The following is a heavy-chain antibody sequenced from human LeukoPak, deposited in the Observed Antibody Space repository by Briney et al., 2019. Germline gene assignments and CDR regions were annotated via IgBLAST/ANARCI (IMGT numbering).Heavy chain of an antibody. CDR3: AKGIAVTGTYYYGLDV. CDR1: GFTFSSYA. Sequence: GGSRRLSCAASGFTFSSYAMSWVRQAPGKGLEWVSSISDSGGSTYYADSLKGRFTISRDSSKNTLYLQVNSLRAEDTAVYYCAKGIAVTGTYYYGLDVWGQGTTVTVSS. CDR2: ISDSGGST. V-gene: IGHV3-23*01. J-gene: IGHJ6*02. D-gene: IGHD6-19*01.